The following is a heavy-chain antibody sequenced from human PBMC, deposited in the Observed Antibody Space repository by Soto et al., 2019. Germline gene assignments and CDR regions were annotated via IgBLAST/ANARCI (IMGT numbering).Heavy chain of an antibody. V-gene: IGHV4-31*03. J-gene: IGHJ4*02. CDR2: VYYSGGT. CDR1: GGSISSCDCY. Sequence: QVQLQESGPGLVKPSQTRSLSCTVSGGSISSCDCYWSWIRQYPGKGLEWIGYVYYSGGTYYNPSLKGRVTISLDTSKNQFSLNLSSVTAADTAVYYCARDSGVAAAIDFWGQGTLVTVSS. CDR3: ARDSGVAAAIDF. D-gene: IGHD6-19*01.